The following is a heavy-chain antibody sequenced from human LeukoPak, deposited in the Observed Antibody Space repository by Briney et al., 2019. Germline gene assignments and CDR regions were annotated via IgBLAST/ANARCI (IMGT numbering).Heavy chain of an antibody. V-gene: IGHV4-39*07. J-gene: IGHJ4*02. CDR1: GGSISSSSYY. Sequence: SETLSLTCTVSGGSISSSSYYWGWIRQPPGKGLEWIGSIYYSGSTYYNPSLKSRVTISVDTSKNQFSLKLSSVTAADTAVYYCARDLRSRLFDYWGQGTLVTVSS. CDR3: ARDLRSRLFDY. CDR2: IYYSGST. D-gene: IGHD4-17*01.